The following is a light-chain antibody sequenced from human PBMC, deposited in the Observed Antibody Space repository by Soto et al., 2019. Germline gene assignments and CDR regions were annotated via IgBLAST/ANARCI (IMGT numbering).Light chain of an antibody. V-gene: IGKV1-5*03. CDR2: NAS. J-gene: IGKJ2*01. Sequence: DIQMTQSPSTRSSSVGDRVTITCRASQSISSWLAWYQQKPGKAPKILIYNASSLESGVPSRFSGSGSGTEFTLTISSLQPYDFATYYCQQYNRYSYTFGQGTKLEIK. CDR1: QSISSW. CDR3: QQYNRYSYT.